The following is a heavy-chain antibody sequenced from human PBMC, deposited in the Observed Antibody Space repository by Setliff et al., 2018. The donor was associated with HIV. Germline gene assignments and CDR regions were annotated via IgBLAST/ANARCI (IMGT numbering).Heavy chain of an antibody. V-gene: IGHV4-4*08. J-gene: IGHJ4*02. D-gene: IGHD3-9*01. CDR1: GGPISNYY. CDR2: IYTSGST. Sequence: KTSETLSLTCTVSGGPISNYYWSWIRQPPGKGLEWIGYIYTSGSTDYNPSLKSRVTISVDTSKNQFSLKLSSVTAADTAVYYCARGGVLRYFDWAYWGQGTLVTVSS. CDR3: ARGGVLRYFDWAY.